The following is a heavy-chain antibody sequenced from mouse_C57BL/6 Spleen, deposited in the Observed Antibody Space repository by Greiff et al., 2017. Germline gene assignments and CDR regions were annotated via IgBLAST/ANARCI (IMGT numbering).Heavy chain of an antibody. CDR1: GYTFTSYW. J-gene: IGHJ4*01. CDR3: ARDPLYSNYEGAMDY. V-gene: IGHV1-64*01. D-gene: IGHD2-5*01. Sequence: QVQLQQPGAELVKPGASVKLSCKASGYTFTSYWMHWVKQRPGQGLEWIGMIHPNSGSTNYNEKFKSKATLTVDKSSSTAYMQLSSLTSEDSAVYYCARDPLYSNYEGAMDYWGQGTSVTVSS. CDR2: IHPNSGST.